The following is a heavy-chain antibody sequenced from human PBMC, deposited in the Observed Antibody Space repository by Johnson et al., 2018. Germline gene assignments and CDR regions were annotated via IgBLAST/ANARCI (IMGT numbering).Heavy chain of an antibody. CDR3: AREQDYYGSEIPDAFDI. V-gene: IGHV3-20*04. Sequence: VQLVQSGGGAVRPGGSLRLSCAASGFTFDDYGMSWVRQAPGKGLEWVSDINWNGGSTGYADSVKGRFTISRDNAKNSLYLQMNSLRAEDTAVYYCAREQDYYGSEIPDAFDIWGQGTMVTVSS. CDR1: GFTFDDYG. CDR2: INWNGGST. J-gene: IGHJ3*02. D-gene: IGHD3-10*01.